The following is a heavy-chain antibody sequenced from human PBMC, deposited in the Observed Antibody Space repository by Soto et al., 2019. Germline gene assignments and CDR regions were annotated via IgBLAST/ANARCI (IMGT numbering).Heavy chain of an antibody. Sequence: QVQLVQSGAEVKKPGASVKVSCKASGYTFTGYYVHWVRQAPGQGLEWMGWIDPNSGGTNHAQTFRDRFRITRDTSLTPSSMELTSLTSADTAVYSCARRPTPGRFDSWGQGTLVTVSS. V-gene: IGHV1-2*02. CDR2: IDPNSGGT. D-gene: IGHD1-26*01. CDR3: ARRPTPGRFDS. CDR1: GYTFTGYY. J-gene: IGHJ5*01.